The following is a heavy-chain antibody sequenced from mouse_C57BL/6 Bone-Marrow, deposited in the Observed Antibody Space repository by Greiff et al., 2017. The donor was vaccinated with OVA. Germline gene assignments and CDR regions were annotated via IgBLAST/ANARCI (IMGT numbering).Heavy chain of an antibody. CDR3: TRRGPFITTVVRYFDV. CDR1: GYTFTDYE. Sequence: LVESGAELVRPGASVTLSCKASGYTFTDYEMHWVKQTPVHGLEWIGAIDPETGGTAYNQKFKGKAILTADKSSSTAYMELRSLTSEDSAVYYFTRRGPFITTVVRYFDVWGTGTTVTVSS. V-gene: IGHV1-15*01. D-gene: IGHD1-1*01. J-gene: IGHJ1*03. CDR2: IDPETGGT.